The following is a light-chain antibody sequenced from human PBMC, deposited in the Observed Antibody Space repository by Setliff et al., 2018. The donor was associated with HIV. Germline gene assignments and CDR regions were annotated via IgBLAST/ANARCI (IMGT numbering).Light chain of an antibody. Sequence: QSVLTQPASVSGPPGQSIAISCTGTSSDIGSYNYVSWYQHHPGKAPRLIIYDITNRPSGVSDRFSGSKSGNTASLTISGLQAEDEADYYCNTYISSTPNYVFGTGTRSPS. CDR2: DIT. V-gene: IGLV2-14*01. CDR3: NTYISSTPNYV. CDR1: SSDIGSYNY. J-gene: IGLJ1*01.